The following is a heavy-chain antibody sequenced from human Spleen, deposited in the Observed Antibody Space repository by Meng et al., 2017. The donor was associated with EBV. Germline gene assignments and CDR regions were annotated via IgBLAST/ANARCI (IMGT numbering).Heavy chain of an antibody. D-gene: IGHD6-13*01. CDR3: ASSLYSSSRVNWFDP. V-gene: IGHV4-34*01. Sequence: QVELQQGGAGLLKPSETLSLTCAVYGGSFSDHYWTWIRQPPGKGLEWIGEINHGGSTNCNPSLKSRATISVDTSKNQFSLKLSSVTAADTAVYYCASSLYSSSRVNWFDPWGQGALVTVSS. CDR2: INHGGST. CDR1: GGSFSDHY. J-gene: IGHJ5*02.